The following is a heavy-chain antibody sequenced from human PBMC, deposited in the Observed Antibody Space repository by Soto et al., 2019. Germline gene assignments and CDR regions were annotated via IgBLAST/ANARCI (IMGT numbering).Heavy chain of an antibody. J-gene: IGHJ5*02. CDR2: IYYSGST. Sequence: SETLSLTCTVSGGSISSYYWSWIRQPPGKGLEWIGYIYYSGSTNYNPSLKSRVTISVDTSKNQFSLKLSSVTAADTAVYYCARGPHKAQFDPWGQGTLVTVSS. CDR3: ARGPHKAQFDP. V-gene: IGHV4-59*01. D-gene: IGHD6-6*01. CDR1: GGSISSYY.